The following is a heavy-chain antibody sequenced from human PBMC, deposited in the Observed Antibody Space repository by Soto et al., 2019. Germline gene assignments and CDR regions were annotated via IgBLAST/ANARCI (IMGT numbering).Heavy chain of an antibody. Sequence: GGSLRLSCAASGFTFSTYAMTWVRQAPGKGLEWVSEISGSGGSTYYADSVKGRFTISRDNSKNTLYLQMNSLRAEDTAVYYCAKDPNWGYYFDYWGQGTLVTVSS. CDR1: GFTFSTYA. V-gene: IGHV3-23*01. D-gene: IGHD7-27*01. CDR3: AKDPNWGYYFDY. J-gene: IGHJ4*02. CDR2: ISGSGGST.